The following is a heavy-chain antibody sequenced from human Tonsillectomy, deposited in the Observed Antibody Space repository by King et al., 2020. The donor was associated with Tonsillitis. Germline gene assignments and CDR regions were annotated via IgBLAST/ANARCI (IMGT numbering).Heavy chain of an antibody. CDR2: FSGSGGSR. Sequence: VQLVESGGGLVQPGGSLRLSCAASGFTFSSYAMSWVRQALGKGLGWVSFFSGSGGSRHYVDSVKGRFTISRDNSKNTLYLQMNSLRAEDTAVFKCAKERASLVGRLIDYWGQGTLVIVSS. CDR1: GFTFSSYA. J-gene: IGHJ4*02. V-gene: IGHV3-23*04. D-gene: IGHD2-2*01. CDR3: AKERASLVGRLIDY.